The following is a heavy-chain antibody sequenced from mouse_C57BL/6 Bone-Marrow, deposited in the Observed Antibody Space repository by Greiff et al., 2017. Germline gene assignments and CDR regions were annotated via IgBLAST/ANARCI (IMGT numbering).Heavy chain of an antibody. CDR1: GYTFTDYY. J-gene: IGHJ2*01. V-gene: IGHV1-19*01. CDR2: INPYNGGT. Sequence: VQLQQSGPVLLKPGASVQMSCQASGYTFTDYYMNWVKQSHGKSLEWSGVINPYNGGTSYNQKFKGKATMTVDKASSTAYLELNRLTSEDSAVYYCARDDWGQGTTLTVSS. CDR3: ARDD.